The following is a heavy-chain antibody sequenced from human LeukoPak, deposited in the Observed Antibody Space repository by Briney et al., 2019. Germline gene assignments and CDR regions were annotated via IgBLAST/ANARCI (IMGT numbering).Heavy chain of an antibody. V-gene: IGHV4-34*01. J-gene: IGHJ6*02. Sequence: PSETLSLTCAVYGGSFSGYYWSWIRQPPGKGPEWIGEINHSGSTNYNPSLKSRVTISVDTSKNQFSLKLSSVTAADTAVYYCARSREDYYYYGMDVWGQGTTVTVSS. CDR3: ARSREDYYYYGMDV. CDR1: GGSFSGYY. CDR2: INHSGST. D-gene: IGHD2-2*01.